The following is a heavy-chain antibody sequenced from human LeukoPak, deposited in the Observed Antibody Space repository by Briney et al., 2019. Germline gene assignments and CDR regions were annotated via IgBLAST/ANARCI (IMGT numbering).Heavy chain of an antibody. Sequence: GGSLRLSCAASGFTFSSNWMSWVRQAPGKGLEWVANIKEDGSEKYYVDSVKGRFTISRDNAKNSLYLQMNSLRAEDTAVYYCAKDAMIVVVMYYFDYWGQGTLVTVSS. J-gene: IGHJ4*02. V-gene: IGHV3-7*03. CDR3: AKDAMIVVVMYYFDY. D-gene: IGHD3-22*01. CDR2: IKEDGSEK. CDR1: GFTFSSNW.